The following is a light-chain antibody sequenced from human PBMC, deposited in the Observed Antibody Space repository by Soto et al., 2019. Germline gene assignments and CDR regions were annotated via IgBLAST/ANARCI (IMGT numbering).Light chain of an antibody. CDR3: AAWDDSLNGWV. J-gene: IGLJ3*02. CDR2: SND. CDR1: SSNIGSNI. Sequence: QAVVTQPPSASGTPGQRVTISCSGSSSNIGSNIVNWYQQVPGTAPKLLIYSNDERPSGVPDRFSGSKSGTSASLAISGLQSEDEADYYCAAWDDSLNGWVFGGGTKL. V-gene: IGLV1-44*01.